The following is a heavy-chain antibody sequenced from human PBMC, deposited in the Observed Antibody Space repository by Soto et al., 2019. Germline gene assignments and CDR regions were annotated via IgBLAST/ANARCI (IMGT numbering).Heavy chain of an antibody. CDR3: AREDSAATNDAFDV. CDR1: GDSVSSNRAA. CDR2: TYYRSRWFT. Sequence: VQLQQSGPGLVKPSQTLSLNCAISGDSVSSNRAAWGWIRLSPSRGLEWLGRTYYRSRWFTDYADSVKSRITITPDTYRNQVSLQLSSVTPEDTAVYYCAREDSAATNDAFDVRGPGTMVTVSS. D-gene: IGHD3-10*01. V-gene: IGHV6-1*01. J-gene: IGHJ3*01.